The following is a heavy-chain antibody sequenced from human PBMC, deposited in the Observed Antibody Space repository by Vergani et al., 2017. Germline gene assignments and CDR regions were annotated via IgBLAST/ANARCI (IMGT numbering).Heavy chain of an antibody. Sequence: QVQLVQSGAEVKKPGSSVKVSCKASGDTFSSYAISWVRQAPGQGLEWMGGIIPIFGTANYAQKFQGRVTITADESTSTAYMELSSLRSEDTAVYYCARLPYYYDFWSGYRADAFDIWGQGTMVTVSS. CDR3: ARLPYYYDFWSGYRADAFDI. CDR2: IIPIFGTA. D-gene: IGHD3-3*01. V-gene: IGHV1-69*01. CDR1: GDTFSSYA. J-gene: IGHJ3*02.